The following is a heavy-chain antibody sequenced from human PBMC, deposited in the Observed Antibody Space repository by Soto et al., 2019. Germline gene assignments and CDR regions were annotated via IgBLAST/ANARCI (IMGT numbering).Heavy chain of an antibody. CDR1: GGSISSGGYY. D-gene: IGHD6-19*01. Sequence: QVQLQESGPGLVKPSQTLSLTCTVSGGSISSGGYYWSWIRQHPGKGLEWIGYIYYSGSTYYNPSLKSRVTIAVDTSKNQFSRKLSSVTAADTAVYYCATSSIAVAGRLDYWGQGTLVTVSS. CDR3: ATSSIAVAGRLDY. V-gene: IGHV4-31*03. CDR2: IYYSGST. J-gene: IGHJ4*02.